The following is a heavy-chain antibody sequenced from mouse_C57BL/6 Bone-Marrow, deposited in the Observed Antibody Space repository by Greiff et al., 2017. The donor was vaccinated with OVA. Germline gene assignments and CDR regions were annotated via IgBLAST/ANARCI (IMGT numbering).Heavy chain of an antibody. CDR3: ARREPLRRYFDY. V-gene: IGHV5-6*01. Sequence: DVHLVESGGDLVKPGGSLKLSCAASGFTFSSYGMSWVRQTPDKRLAWVATISSGGSYTYYPDSVKGRFTISRDNAKNTLYLQMSSLKSEDTAMYYCARREPLRRYFDYWGQGTTLTVSS. J-gene: IGHJ2*01. CDR1: GFTFSSYG. D-gene: IGHD6-1*01. CDR2: ISSGGSYT.